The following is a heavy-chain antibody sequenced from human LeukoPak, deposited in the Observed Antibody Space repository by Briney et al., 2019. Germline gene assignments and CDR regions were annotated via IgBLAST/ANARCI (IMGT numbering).Heavy chain of an antibody. CDR2: IYYSGST. Sequence: PSETLSLTCTVSGGSINSYYWSWIRQPPGKGLEWIGYIYYSGSTNYNPSLKSRVTISVDTSKNQFSLKLTSVTVADTAVYYCASSTIFGVVANWFDPWGQGTLVTVSS. V-gene: IGHV4-59*12. D-gene: IGHD3-3*01. J-gene: IGHJ5*02. CDR1: GGSINSYY. CDR3: ASSTIFGVVANWFDP.